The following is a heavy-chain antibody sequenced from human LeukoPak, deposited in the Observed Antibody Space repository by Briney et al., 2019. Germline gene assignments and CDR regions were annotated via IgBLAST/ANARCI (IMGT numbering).Heavy chain of an antibody. CDR2: ISAYNGNT. CDR3: ASSITIFGVVIPPRYYYGMDV. D-gene: IGHD3-3*01. J-gene: IGHJ6*02. CDR1: GYTFTSYG. Sequence: ASVKVSCKASGYTFTSYGISWVRQAPGQGLEWMGWISAYNGNTNYAQKLQGRVTMTTDTSTSTAYMELRSLRSDDTAVYYCASSITIFGVVIPPRYYYGMDVWGQGTTVTVSS. V-gene: IGHV1-18*01.